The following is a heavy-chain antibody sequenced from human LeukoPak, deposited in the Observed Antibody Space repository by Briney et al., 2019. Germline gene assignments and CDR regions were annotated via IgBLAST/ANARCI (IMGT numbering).Heavy chain of an antibody. V-gene: IGHV3-23*01. Sequence: GGSLRLSCAASGLTFSSYGMSWVRQAPGKGLEWVSAISGSSGSTYYAAYVKGRFTISRDNSKNMLYLQMNSLRAEDTAVYYCAKDRASGHTSGWYPRFDPWGRGTLVIVSS. J-gene: IGHJ5*02. CDR3: AKDRASGHTSGWYPRFDP. CDR2: ISGSSGST. CDR1: GLTFSSYG. D-gene: IGHD6-13*01.